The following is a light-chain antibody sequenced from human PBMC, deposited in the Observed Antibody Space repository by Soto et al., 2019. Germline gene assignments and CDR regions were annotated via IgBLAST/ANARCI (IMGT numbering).Light chain of an antibody. J-gene: IGLJ1*01. CDR3: CSYAGTTHV. CDR2: DVS. Sequence: QSALTQPPSVSGSPGQSVTISCTGTSSDIGGYNYVSWYQQLPGKAPKVMIYDVSTRPSGVPDRFSGSNSGNTASLTISGLQAEDEADYYCCSYAGTTHVFGTGTKVTVL. V-gene: IGLV2-11*01. CDR1: SSDIGGYNY.